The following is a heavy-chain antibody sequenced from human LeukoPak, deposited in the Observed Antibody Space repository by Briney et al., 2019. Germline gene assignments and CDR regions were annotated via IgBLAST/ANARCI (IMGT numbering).Heavy chain of an antibody. V-gene: IGHV3-30-3*01. CDR3: ARDPPYSSSWYHFDY. Sequence: GRSLRLSCAASGFTFSSYAMHWVRQAPGKGLEWVAVISYDGSNKYYADSVKGRFTISRDNSKNTLYLQMSSLRAEDTAVYYCARDPPYSSSWYHFDYWGQGTLVTVSS. D-gene: IGHD6-13*01. CDR1: GFTFSSYA. J-gene: IGHJ4*02. CDR2: ISYDGSNK.